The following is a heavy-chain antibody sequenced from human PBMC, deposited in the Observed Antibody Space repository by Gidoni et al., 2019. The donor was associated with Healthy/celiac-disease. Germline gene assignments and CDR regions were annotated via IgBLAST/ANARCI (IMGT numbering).Heavy chain of an antibody. Sequence: QVQLVQSGAEVKKPGASVKVSCKASGYTFTSYGITWVRQAPGQGLEWMGWISAYNGNTNNAQKLQGRVTMTTDTSTSTAYMELRSLRSDDTAVYYCARVTGGLDSSGYYNYYYYYGMDVWGQGTTVTVSS. CDR3: ARVTGGLDSSGYYNYYYYYGMDV. V-gene: IGHV1-18*01. J-gene: IGHJ6*02. CDR1: GYTFTSYG. CDR2: ISAYNGNT. D-gene: IGHD3-22*01.